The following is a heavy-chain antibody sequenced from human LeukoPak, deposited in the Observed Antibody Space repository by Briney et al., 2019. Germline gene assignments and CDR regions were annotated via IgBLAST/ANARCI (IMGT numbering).Heavy chain of an antibody. V-gene: IGHV4-4*07. Sequence: SETLSLTCNVSGASINSNYWSWIRQPAGKGLEWIGRIYSSGSTNYNPSLKSRVSMSVDTSKNQFSLKLTSVTAADTAVYYCARGGKATVVTMWGQGILVTVSS. CDR2: IYSSGST. CDR1: GASINSNY. J-gene: IGHJ4*02. CDR3: ARGGKATVVTM. D-gene: IGHD4-23*01.